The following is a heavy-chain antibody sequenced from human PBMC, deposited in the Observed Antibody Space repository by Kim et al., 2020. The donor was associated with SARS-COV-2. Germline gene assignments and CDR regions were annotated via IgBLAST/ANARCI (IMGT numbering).Heavy chain of an antibody. V-gene: IGHV3-21*01. Sequence: GGSLRLSCAASGFTFSSYSMNWVRQAPGKGLEWVSSISSSSSYIYYADSVKGRFTISRDNAKNSLYLQMNSLRAEDTAVYYCASRKDYGDHEGFDYWGQGTLVTVSS. D-gene: IGHD4-17*01. CDR1: GFTFSSYS. J-gene: IGHJ4*02. CDR2: ISSSSSYI. CDR3: ASRKDYGDHEGFDY.